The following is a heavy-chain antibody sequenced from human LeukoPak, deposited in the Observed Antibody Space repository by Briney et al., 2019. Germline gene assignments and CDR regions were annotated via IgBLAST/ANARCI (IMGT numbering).Heavy chain of an antibody. D-gene: IGHD3-10*01. V-gene: IGHV4-38-2*02. J-gene: IGHJ4*02. CDR3: ARDYVVTMVRGVIDY. CDR1: GYSISSGYY. Sequence: KPSETLSLTCTVSGYSISSGYYWGWIRQPPGKGLEWIGSIYHSGSTYYNPSLKSRVTISVDTSKNQFSLKLSSVTAADTAVYYCARDYVVTMVRGVIDYWGQGTLVTVSS. CDR2: IYHSGST.